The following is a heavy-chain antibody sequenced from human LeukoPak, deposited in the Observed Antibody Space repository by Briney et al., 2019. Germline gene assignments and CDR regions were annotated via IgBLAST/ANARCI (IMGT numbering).Heavy chain of an antibody. D-gene: IGHD6-13*01. CDR3: ARDQAAGSYFDY. Sequence: PGGSLRLSSAASGVTFTSDSINWVRQAPGKWLECVSSISSSSSYIYYADSVKGRFNISRDNAKNSLYLQMNSLRAEDTAVYYCARDQAAGSYFDYWGQGSLVTVSS. CDR1: GVTFTSDS. J-gene: IGHJ4*02. CDR2: ISSSSSYI. V-gene: IGHV3-21*01.